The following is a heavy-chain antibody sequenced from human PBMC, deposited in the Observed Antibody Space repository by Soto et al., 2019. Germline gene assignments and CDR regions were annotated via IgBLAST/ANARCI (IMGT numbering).Heavy chain of an antibody. CDR3: ARDLLGDYGRAHAFEI. V-gene: IGHV1-46*03. CDR2: INPSGGST. J-gene: IGHJ3*02. D-gene: IGHD4-17*01. CDR1: GYTFTSYY. Sequence: ASVKVSCKASGYTFTSYYMHWVRQAPGQGLEWMGIINPSGGSTSYAQKFQGRVTMTRDTSTSTVYMELSSLRSEDTAVYYCARDLLGDYGRAHAFEIWGQGTMVPVSS.